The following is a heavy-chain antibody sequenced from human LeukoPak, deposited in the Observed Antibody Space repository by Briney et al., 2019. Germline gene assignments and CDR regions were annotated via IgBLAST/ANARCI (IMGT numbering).Heavy chain of an antibody. Sequence: SETLSLTCAVYGGSFSGYYWSWIRQPPGKGLEWIGEINHSGSTYYNPSLKSRVTISVDRSKNQFSLKLSSVTAADTAVYYCARVDYSNYQDYYYYYMDVWGKGTTVTVSS. V-gene: IGHV4-34*01. CDR2: INHSGST. CDR1: GGSFSGYY. CDR3: ARVDYSNYQDYYYYYMDV. J-gene: IGHJ6*03. D-gene: IGHD4-11*01.